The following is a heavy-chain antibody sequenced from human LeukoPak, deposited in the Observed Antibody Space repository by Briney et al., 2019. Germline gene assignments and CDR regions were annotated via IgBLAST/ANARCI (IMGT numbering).Heavy chain of an antibody. V-gene: IGHV4-38-2*02. J-gene: IGHJ4*02. D-gene: IGHD2-15*01. CDR1: GYSISSGYY. Sequence: SETLSLTCTVSGYSISSGYYWGWIRQPPGKGLEWIGSIYYSGSTYYNPSLKSRVTISVDTSKNQFSLKLSSVTAADTAVYYCASEIVVVVAANQDHFDYWGQGTLVTVSS. CDR2: IYYSGST. CDR3: ASEIVVVVAANQDHFDY.